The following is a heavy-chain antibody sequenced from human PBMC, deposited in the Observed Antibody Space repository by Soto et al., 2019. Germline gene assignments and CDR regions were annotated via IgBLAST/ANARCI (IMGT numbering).Heavy chain of an antibody. Sequence: PSETLSLTCTVSGGSISSYYWSWIRQPPGKGLEWIGYIYYSGSTNYSPSLKSRVTISVDTSKNQFSLKLSSVTAADTAVYYCARDRYSYGPWGQGTLVTVSS. CDR3: ARDRYSYGP. J-gene: IGHJ5*02. CDR1: GGSISSYY. V-gene: IGHV4-59*01. D-gene: IGHD5-18*01. CDR2: IYYSGST.